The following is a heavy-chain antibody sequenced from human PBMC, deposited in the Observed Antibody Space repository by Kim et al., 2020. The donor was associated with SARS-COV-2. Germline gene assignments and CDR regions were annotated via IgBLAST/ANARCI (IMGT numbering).Heavy chain of an antibody. J-gene: IGHJ6*02. V-gene: IGHV3-11*01. D-gene: IGHD6-13*01. CDR3: ARDNVAAVHPLDYYYYGMDV. CDR2: ISSSGSTI. Sequence: GGSLRLSCAASGFTFSDYYMSWIRQAPGKGLEWVSYISSSGSTIYYADSVKGRFTISRDNAKNSLYLQMNSLRAEDTAVYYCARDNVAAVHPLDYYYYGMDVWGQGTTVTVSS. CDR1: GFTFSDYY.